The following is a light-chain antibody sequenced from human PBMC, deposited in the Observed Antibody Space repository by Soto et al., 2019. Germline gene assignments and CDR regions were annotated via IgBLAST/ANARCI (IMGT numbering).Light chain of an antibody. V-gene: IGKV3-20*01. Sequence: EIVMTQSPATLSVSPGERATLSCRAGQSVSSNLAWYQQKPGQAPRLLIYGASNRATGIPDRFSGSGSGTDFTLTISRLEPEDFAVYYCQQYGSSGTFGQGTKVDI. J-gene: IGKJ1*01. CDR3: QQYGSSGT. CDR2: GAS. CDR1: QSVSSN.